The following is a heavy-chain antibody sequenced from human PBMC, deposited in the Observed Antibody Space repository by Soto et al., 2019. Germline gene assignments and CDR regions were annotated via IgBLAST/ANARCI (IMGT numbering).Heavy chain of an antibody. Sequence: GESLKISCKGSGYSFTSYWISWVRQMPGKGLEWMGRIDPSDSYTNYSPSFQGHVTISADKSISTAYLQWSSLKASDTAMYHCACPLGEHSYGSGSYWNYYGMDVWGQGTTVTVSS. CDR2: IDPSDSYT. D-gene: IGHD3-10*01. V-gene: IGHV5-10-1*01. J-gene: IGHJ6*02. CDR1: GYSFTSYW. CDR3: ACPLGEHSYGSGSYWNYYGMDV.